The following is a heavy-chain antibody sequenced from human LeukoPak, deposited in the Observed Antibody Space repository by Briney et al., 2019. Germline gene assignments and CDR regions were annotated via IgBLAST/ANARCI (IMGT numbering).Heavy chain of an antibody. CDR2: IYTSGST. CDR3: ARAIGKVAGTDYYYYYMDV. Sequence: PSETLSLTCTVSGGSISSYYWSWIRQPAGKGLEWIGRIYTSGSTNYNPSLKSRVTMSVDTSKNQFSLKLSSVTAADTAVYYCARAIGKVAGTDYYYYYMDVWGKGTTVTVSS. V-gene: IGHV4-4*07. J-gene: IGHJ6*03. CDR1: GGSISSYY. D-gene: IGHD6-19*01.